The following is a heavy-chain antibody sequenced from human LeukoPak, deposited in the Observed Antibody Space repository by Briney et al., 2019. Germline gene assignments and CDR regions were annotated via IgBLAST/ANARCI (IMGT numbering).Heavy chain of an antibody. J-gene: IGHJ3*02. D-gene: IGHD2-15*01. Sequence: GGSLRLSCAASGFTFSSYAMHWVRQAPGKGLEWVAVISYDGSNKYYADSVKGRFTISRDNSKNTLYLQMNSLRAEDTAVYYCARELLSGESDFDIWGQGIMVTVSS. V-gene: IGHV3-30*04. CDR3: ARELLSGESDFDI. CDR2: ISYDGSNK. CDR1: GFTFSSYA.